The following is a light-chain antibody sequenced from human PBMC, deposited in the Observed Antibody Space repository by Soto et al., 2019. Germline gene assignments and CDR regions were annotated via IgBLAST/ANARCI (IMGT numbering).Light chain of an antibody. CDR2: GAS. CDR1: QSVSSNN. CDR3: QHDYNLPWT. Sequence: EIVMTQSPATLSLSPGERATLSCRASQSVSSNNLSWYQQKTGQAPRLLIYGASTRATGIPARFSGSGSGTDFTLTISSLQTEDFAVYYCQHDYNLPWTFGQGTRVEIK. J-gene: IGKJ1*01. V-gene: IGKV3D-7*01.